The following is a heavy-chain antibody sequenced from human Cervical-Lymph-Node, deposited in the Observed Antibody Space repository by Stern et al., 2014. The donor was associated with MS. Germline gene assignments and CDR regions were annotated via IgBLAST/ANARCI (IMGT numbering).Heavy chain of an antibody. V-gene: IGHV5-51*01. J-gene: IGHJ2*01. Sequence: VQLGQSGAEVKKPGESLKISCKGFGYNFYTYWIGWVRQMPGKGLEGMGTIYPDDSEPRYSPSFQGQVTISADTSISPAYLQWNSLKASDTAMYYCARHTAGDWYFDLWGRGTLVTVSS. CDR1: GYNFYTYW. CDR2: IYPDDSEP. D-gene: IGHD5-18*01. CDR3: ARHTAGDWYFDL.